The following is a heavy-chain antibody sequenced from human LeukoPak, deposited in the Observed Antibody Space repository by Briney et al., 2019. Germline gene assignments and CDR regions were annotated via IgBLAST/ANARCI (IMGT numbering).Heavy chain of an antibody. V-gene: IGHV3-11*01. D-gene: IGHD3-10*01. Sequence: AGGSLRLSCAASGFTFSDYYMSWIRQAPGKGLDWVADINYSRSSIYYAASVKGRFTVSRDNAKYSMDLQMNSLRAEDTAVYYCVARRYYGSGSPHCGQGTLVTVSS. CDR3: VARRYYGSGSPH. CDR1: GFTFSDYY. CDR2: INYSRSSI. J-gene: IGHJ4*02.